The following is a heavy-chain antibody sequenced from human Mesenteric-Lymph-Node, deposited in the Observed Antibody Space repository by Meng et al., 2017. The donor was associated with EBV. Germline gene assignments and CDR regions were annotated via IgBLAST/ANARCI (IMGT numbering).Heavy chain of an antibody. Sequence: LYCAASGFIFGDYAMHWVRQAPGKGLEWVSLISWDGGSTYYADSVKGRFTISRDNSKNSLYLQMNNLRTEDTALYYCAGGYNYDIDFWGQGTLVTVSS. J-gene: IGHJ4*02. D-gene: IGHD5-24*01. CDR2: ISWDGGST. V-gene: IGHV3-43D*03. CDR1: GFIFGDYA. CDR3: AGGYNYDIDF.